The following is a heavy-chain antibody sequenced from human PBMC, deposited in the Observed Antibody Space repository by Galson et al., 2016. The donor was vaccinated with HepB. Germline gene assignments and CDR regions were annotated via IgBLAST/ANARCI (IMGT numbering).Heavy chain of an antibody. V-gene: IGHV4-39*01. CDR2: IFNSGTA. Sequence: ETLSLTCTVSGDSIKNSEDYWAWIRQPPGKGLEWIGSIFNSGTAYYNPSLLSRVTMSVDTSRNQFSLRLESVTAADTAVYFCAPMRGYASGWYGYDKWFDPGGQGAQVSVSS. D-gene: IGHD6-19*01. J-gene: IGHJ5*02. CDR1: GDSIKNSEDY. CDR3: APMRGYASGWYGYDKWFDP.